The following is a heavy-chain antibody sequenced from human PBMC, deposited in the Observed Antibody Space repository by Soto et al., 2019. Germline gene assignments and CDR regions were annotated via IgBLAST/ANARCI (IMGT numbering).Heavy chain of an antibody. CDR1: GYIXTGYY. Sequence: SXKVSCRASGYIXTGYYVHLVGQAPGQGLEWMGWIVPINGATNYAQKFQGRVTMTRDTYITTAYMELSRLISDDTDVYFCARQPMMAVTGSAVNCFDAWGQGALFNVS. CDR2: IVPINGAT. D-gene: IGHD3-9*01. J-gene: IGHJ5*02. V-gene: IGHV1-2*02. CDR3: ARQPMMAVTGSAVNCFDA.